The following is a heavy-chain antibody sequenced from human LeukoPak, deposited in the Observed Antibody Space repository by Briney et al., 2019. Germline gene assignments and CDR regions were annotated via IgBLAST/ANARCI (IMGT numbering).Heavy chain of an antibody. CDR3: ASTRTDILTGYPPTPTFDY. Sequence: SVKVSCKASGDNFSSYVITWVRQAPGQGLEWMGRIIPTLDVANFAQKFKGRVTITADKSTNTAHLELSSLRSDDTAVYYCASTRTDILTGYPPTPTFDYWGQGTLVTVSS. CDR2: IIPTLDVA. V-gene: IGHV1-69*04. CDR1: GDNFSSYV. J-gene: IGHJ4*02. D-gene: IGHD3-9*01.